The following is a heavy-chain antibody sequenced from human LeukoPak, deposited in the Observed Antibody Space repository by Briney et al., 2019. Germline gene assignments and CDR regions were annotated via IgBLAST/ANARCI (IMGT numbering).Heavy chain of an antibody. CDR1: GYTFTNYG. Sequence: ASVKVSCKASGYTFTNYGISWVRQAPGQGLDWMGWISAYNGNTNYAQKLQGRVTMTTDTSTSTAYMELRSLRSDDTAVYYCARVVVRGVDNDYWGQGTLVTVSS. V-gene: IGHV1-18*01. CDR2: ISAYNGNT. J-gene: IGHJ4*02. D-gene: IGHD3-10*01. CDR3: ARVVVRGVDNDY.